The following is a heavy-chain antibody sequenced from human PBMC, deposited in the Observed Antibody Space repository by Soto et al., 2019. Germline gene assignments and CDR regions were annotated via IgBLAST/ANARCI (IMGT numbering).Heavy chain of an antibody. J-gene: IGHJ3*02. CDR2: FNPSGGGT. Sequence: QVQLVQSGAEVKKPGASVKVSCKASGDTYTSYYIHWVRQAPGQGLGWMGTFNPSGGGTFYAQKFQGRVTMTGDTSTSTVYMELSSLRSEDTAVYYXXXXXXIAVAGKLSVFDIWGQGTMVTVSS. V-gene: IGHV1-46*01. CDR3: XXXXXIAVAGKLSVFDI. CDR1: GDTYTSYY. D-gene: IGHD6-19*01.